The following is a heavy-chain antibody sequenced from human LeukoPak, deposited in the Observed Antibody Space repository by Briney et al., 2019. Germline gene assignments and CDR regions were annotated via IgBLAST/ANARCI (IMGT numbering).Heavy chain of an antibody. CDR1: GFTFSSYM. CDR2: INSGSTYA. CDR3: ARSLTTLTYEGY. J-gene: IGHJ4*02. V-gene: IGHV3-21*01. Sequence: GGSLRLSCAASGFTFSSYMMNWVRQAPGKGLEWVSSINSGSTYAYYTESVKGRFTVSRDNAKNSLFLQMNSLRAEDTAIYYCARSLTTLTYEGYWGQGTLVTVST. D-gene: IGHD1-1*01.